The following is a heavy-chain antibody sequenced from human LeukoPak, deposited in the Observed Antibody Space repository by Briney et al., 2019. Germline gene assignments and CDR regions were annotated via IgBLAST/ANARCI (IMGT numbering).Heavy chain of an antibody. CDR2: IRYDGSNK. CDR3: AKDLVTYDSSGYLYFDY. V-gene: IGHV3-30*02. Sequence: PGGSLRLSCAASGFTFSSYGMHWVRQAPGKGLEWVAFIRYDGSNKYYADSVKGRFTISRDNSKNTLYLQMNSLRAEDTAVYYCAKDLVTYDSSGYLYFDYWGHGTPVTVSS. J-gene: IGHJ4*01. CDR1: GFTFSSYG. D-gene: IGHD3-22*01.